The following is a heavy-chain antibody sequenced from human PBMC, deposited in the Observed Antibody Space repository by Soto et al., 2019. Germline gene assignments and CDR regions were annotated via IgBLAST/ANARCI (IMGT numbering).Heavy chain of an antibody. CDR3: VSQRTTVPTQACFDY. J-gene: IGHJ4*02. CDR2: VYYRGRS. CDR1: GGSVTNSSYY. Sequence: KPSETLSLTCTVSGGSVTNSSYYWGWIRQSPGKGLEWIGSVYYRGRSYSKSSVKSRVTISVDTSKNRFSLSLNSVTASDTAVYFCVSQRTTVPTQACFDYWGPGALVTVSS. V-gene: IGHV4-39*01. D-gene: IGHD4-17*01.